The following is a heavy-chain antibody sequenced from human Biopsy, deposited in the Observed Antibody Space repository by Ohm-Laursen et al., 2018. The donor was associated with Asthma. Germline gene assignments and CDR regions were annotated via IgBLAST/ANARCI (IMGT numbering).Heavy chain of an antibody. V-gene: IGHV1-3*01. Sequence: ASVKVSCKSSGYTFIHFAIHWVRQAPGQRLEWMGWINAGDGNTKYSQKFQGRVTITRDTSASTAYMDLRSLRSEDTAMYYCARTYYDFLAGQVNDAFALWGQGTMVTVSS. CDR3: ARTYYDFLAGQVNDAFAL. CDR1: GYTFIHFA. D-gene: IGHD3-9*01. J-gene: IGHJ3*01. CDR2: INAGDGNT.